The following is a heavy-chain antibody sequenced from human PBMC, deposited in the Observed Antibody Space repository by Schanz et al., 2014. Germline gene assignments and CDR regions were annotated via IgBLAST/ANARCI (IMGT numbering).Heavy chain of an antibody. CDR1: GFVFGDYY. J-gene: IGHJ6*02. CDR2: ISDSGTYT. CDR3: LAPDYGMDV. Sequence: VQLVESGGGLVQPGGSLRLSCAASGFVFGDYYMTWIRQAPGKGLEWLSYISDSGTYTNYADSVKGRFTISRDNAKNSLFLQMNSLRAEDTAVYYCLAPDYGMDVWGQGTTVDVSS. V-gene: IGHV3-11*06.